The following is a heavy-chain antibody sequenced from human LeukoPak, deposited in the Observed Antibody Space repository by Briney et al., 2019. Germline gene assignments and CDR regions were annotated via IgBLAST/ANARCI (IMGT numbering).Heavy chain of an antibody. CDR2: ISYDGSNK. CDR3: AKVWAFGAFDI. J-gene: IGHJ4*02. D-gene: IGHD3-16*01. CDR1: GFTFSSYG. V-gene: IGHV3-30*18. Sequence: PGRSLRLSCAASGFTFSSYGMHWVRQAPGKGLEWVAVISYDGSNKYYADSVKGRFTISRDNSKNTLYLQMNSLRAEDTAVYYCAKVWAFGAFDIWGQGTLVTVSS.